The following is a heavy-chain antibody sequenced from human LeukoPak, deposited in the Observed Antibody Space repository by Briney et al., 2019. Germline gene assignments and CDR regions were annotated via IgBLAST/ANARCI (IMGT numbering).Heavy chain of an antibody. Sequence: GGSLRLSCAASGFTLSSYWMNWVRQAPGKGLEWVANIKQDGSEKYYVDSVKGRFTISRDNANNALYLQMSSLRAEDTAVYFCARAYGMDVWGQGTTVTVSS. CDR3: ARAYGMDV. J-gene: IGHJ6*02. CDR1: GFTLSSYW. V-gene: IGHV3-7*02. CDR2: IKQDGSEK.